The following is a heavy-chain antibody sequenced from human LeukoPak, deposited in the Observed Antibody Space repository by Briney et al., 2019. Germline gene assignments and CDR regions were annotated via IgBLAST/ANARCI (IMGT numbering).Heavy chain of an antibody. CDR3: ARDDVPWEPIDY. J-gene: IGHJ4*02. Sequence: PGGSLRLSCAASGFTFSSYSMNWVRQAPGKGLEWVSSISSSSSYIYYADSVKGRFTISRDNAKNSLYLQMNSLRAEDTAVYYCARDDVPWEPIDYWGQGTLVTVSS. V-gene: IGHV3-21*01. CDR1: GFTFSSYS. CDR2: ISSSSSYI. D-gene: IGHD1-26*01.